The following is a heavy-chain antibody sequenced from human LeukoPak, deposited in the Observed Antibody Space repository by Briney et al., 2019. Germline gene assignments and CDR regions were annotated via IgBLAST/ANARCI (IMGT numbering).Heavy chain of an antibody. J-gene: IGHJ3*01. CDR2: INEDGGRK. CDR1: GFTFNTYW. CDR3: AKARIAAAGTGAFDV. Sequence: GGSLRLSCAASGFTFNTYWFTWVRQAPGKGLEWVANINEDGGRKYSVDSVRGRFTISRDNSKNSLYLQMNSLRDEDTAVYYCAKARIAAAGTGAFDVWGQGTMVTVSS. D-gene: IGHD6-13*01. V-gene: IGHV3-7*03.